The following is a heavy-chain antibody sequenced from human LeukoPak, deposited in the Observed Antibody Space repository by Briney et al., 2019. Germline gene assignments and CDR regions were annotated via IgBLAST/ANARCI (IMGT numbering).Heavy chain of an antibody. Sequence: PSETLSLTCTVSGGSISSGDYYWSSIRQPPGKGLEWIGYIYYSGSTYYNPSLKSRVTISVDTSKNQFSLKLSSVTAADTAVYYCASSDYSSSNIDYWGQGTLVTVSS. V-gene: IGHV4-30-4*01. CDR3: ASSDYSSSNIDY. CDR1: GGSISSGDYY. J-gene: IGHJ4*02. CDR2: IYYSGST. D-gene: IGHD6-6*01.